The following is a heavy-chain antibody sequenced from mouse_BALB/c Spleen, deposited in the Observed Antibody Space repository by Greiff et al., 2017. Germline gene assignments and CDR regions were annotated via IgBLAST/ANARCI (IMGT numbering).Heavy chain of an antibody. CDR3: ARRHYGSFDY. J-gene: IGHJ2*01. Sequence: EVKLMESGPELVKPGASVKIPCKASGYTFTDYNMDWVKQSHGKSLEWIGDINPNNGGTIYNQKFKGKATLTVDKSSSTAYMELRSLTSEDTAVYYCARRHYGSFDYWGQGTTLTVSS. CDR1: GYTFTDYN. V-gene: IGHV1-18*01. CDR2: INPNNGGT. D-gene: IGHD1-1*01.